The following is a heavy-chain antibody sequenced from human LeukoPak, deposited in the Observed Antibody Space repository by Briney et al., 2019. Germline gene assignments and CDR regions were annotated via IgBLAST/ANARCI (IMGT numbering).Heavy chain of an antibody. CDR2: FDPEDGET. V-gene: IGHV1-24*01. J-gene: IGHJ4*02. Sequence: ASVKVSCKVSGYTLTELSMHWVRQAPGKGLEWMGGFDPEDGETIYAQKFQGRVTMTRDTSTSTVYMELSSLRSEDTAVYYCARGYDYGDYSLDYWGQGTLVTVSS. D-gene: IGHD4-17*01. CDR3: ARGYDYGDYSLDY. CDR1: GYTLTELS.